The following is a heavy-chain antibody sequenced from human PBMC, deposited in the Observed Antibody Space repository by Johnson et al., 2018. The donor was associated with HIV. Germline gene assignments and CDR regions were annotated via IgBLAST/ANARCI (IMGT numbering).Heavy chain of an antibody. CDR2: ISYDGSNT. CDR3: AKAGAVAGPGIDAFDI. Sequence: LVESGGGVVQPGRSLRLSCAASGFTFSSYAMHWVRQAPGKGLECVALISYDGSNTHYSDSVKGRFPISRDNSKNTLYLQMNSLRAEDTAVYYCAKAGAVAGPGIDAFDIWGQGTMVTVSS. J-gene: IGHJ3*02. CDR1: GFTFSSYA. V-gene: IGHV3-30*04. D-gene: IGHD6-19*01.